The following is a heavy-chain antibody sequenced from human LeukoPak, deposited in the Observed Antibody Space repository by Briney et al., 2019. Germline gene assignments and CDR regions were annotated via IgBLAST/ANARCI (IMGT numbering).Heavy chain of an antibody. CDR1: GFTFSNYW. D-gene: IGHD6-6*01. Sequence: GGSLRLSCAASGFTFSNYWMHWVRQAPGKGLVWVSHINIDGSTTTYADSVKGRFTISRDNAKNTLYLQMNSLRVEDTAVYYCARSGGSSPLGYWGQGTLVTVSS. CDR2: INIDGSTT. CDR3: ARSGGSSPLGY. V-gene: IGHV3-74*01. J-gene: IGHJ4*02.